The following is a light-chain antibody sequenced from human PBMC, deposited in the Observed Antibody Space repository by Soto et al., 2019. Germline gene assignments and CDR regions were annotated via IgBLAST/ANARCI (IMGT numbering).Light chain of an antibody. J-gene: IGKJ1*01. CDR2: WAS. CDR3: QQYYGIPRT. CDR1: QNVLYSSDNKNY. Sequence: DIVMTQSPDSLAVSLGERATINCKSSQNVLYSSDNKNYLAWYQQKPGQPPKLLIYWASTRESGVPDRFSGSGSGTDFTLTISSLQAEDVAVYYCQQYYGIPRTFGQGTRVEIK. V-gene: IGKV4-1*01.